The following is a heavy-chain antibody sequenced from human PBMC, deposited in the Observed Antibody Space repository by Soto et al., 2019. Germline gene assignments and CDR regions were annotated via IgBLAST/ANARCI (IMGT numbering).Heavy chain of an antibody. CDR3: AREGKMWFGELYPFDY. D-gene: IGHD3-10*01. Sequence: PAETLSLTCAAYGGSFSGYSWSWIRQPPGKGLEWVWEINHSGSTNYNPLHKRRVTISEDTSKNQFSLKLSSVTAEDTAVYYCAREGKMWFGELYPFDYWGQGTLVTVSS. J-gene: IGHJ4*02. V-gene: IGHV4-34*01. CDR2: INHSGST. CDR1: GGSFSGYS.